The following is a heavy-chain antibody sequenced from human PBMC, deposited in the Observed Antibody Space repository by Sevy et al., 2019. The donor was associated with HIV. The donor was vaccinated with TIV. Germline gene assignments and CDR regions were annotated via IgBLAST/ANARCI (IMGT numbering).Heavy chain of an antibody. CDR3: VREGSYGDYRLPYYYGMDV. CDR1: GFSFRSYW. J-gene: IGHJ6*02. Sequence: GGSLRLSCVASGFSFRSYWMTWVRQAPGKGLEWVANIYRDGSEKYYADSVKGRFTISRDNTKNSLYLQMNSLRAEDTAVYYCVREGSYGDYRLPYYYGMDVWGQGTTVTVSS. V-gene: IGHV3-7*01. CDR2: IYRDGSEK. D-gene: IGHD4-17*01.